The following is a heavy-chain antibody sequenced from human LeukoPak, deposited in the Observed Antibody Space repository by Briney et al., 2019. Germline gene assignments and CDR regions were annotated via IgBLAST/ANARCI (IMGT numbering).Heavy chain of an antibody. V-gene: IGHV1-18*01. CDR3: VTGKVPRITIVGVVTELDY. D-gene: IGHD3-3*01. CDR1: VYTFTSYG. Sequence: ASVRVSCKPSVYTFTSYGISWVRQAPGQGLEWVGWISAYIGNTNYAQKLQGKVTMTQDTSTDTDYMDMRSVRSEATAVCYFVTGKVPRITIVGVVTELDYWGRGTLVTVPS. J-gene: IGHJ4*02. CDR2: ISAYIGNT.